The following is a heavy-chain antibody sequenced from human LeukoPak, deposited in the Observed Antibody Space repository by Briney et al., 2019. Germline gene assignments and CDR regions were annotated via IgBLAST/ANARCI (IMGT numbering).Heavy chain of an antibody. D-gene: IGHD6-19*01. J-gene: IGHJ4*02. V-gene: IGHV1-18*04. CDR1: GYTFTRYA. Sequence: ASVKVSCKASGYTFTRYAISWVRQAPGQGLEWMGWISTYNGDTNYAQNLQGRVTMTRDTSTSTAYKELRSLRSDDTAVYYCARDPSNTSGRYIYFDSWSQGTLVTVSS. CDR3: ARDPSNTSGRYIYFDS. CDR2: ISTYNGDT.